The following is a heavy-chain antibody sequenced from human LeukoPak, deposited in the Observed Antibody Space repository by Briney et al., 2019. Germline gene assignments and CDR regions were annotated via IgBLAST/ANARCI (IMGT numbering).Heavy chain of an antibody. V-gene: IGHV3-21*01. CDR2: ISSSSTYI. J-gene: IGHJ4*02. D-gene: IGHD1-14*01. Sequence: PGGSLRLSCAASGFSFSTYYVNWVRQAPGKGLEWVSCISSSSTYIFYADSVRGRFAISRDNAKNSLYLQMNSLRADDTAVYYCVRENHGSFDYWGQGSLVTVSS. CDR3: VRENHGSFDY. CDR1: GFSFSTYY.